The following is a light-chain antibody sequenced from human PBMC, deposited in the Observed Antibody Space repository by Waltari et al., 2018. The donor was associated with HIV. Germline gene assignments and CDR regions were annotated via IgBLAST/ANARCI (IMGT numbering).Light chain of an antibody. CDR1: SSDIDVYKY. Sequence: QSTLTQPASVSGSPGQSVTISCTGISSDIDVYKYFSWYQQHPGKAPKLLIYDVSNRPSGVSPRFSGSKSANTASLTISGLQAEDEADYYCSSYTTTSTLYVCGTGTKVTV. CDR3: SSYTTTSTLYV. CDR2: DVS. J-gene: IGLJ1*01. V-gene: IGLV2-14*03.